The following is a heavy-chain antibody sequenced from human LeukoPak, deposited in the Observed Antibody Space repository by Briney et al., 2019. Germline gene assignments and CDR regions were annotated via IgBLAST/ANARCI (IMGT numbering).Heavy chain of an antibody. Sequence: GGSLRLSCAASGFTFSSYAMHWVRQAPGKGLEWVAVISYDGSNKYYADSVKGRFTIARDNSKNTLYLQMNSLRAEDTAVYYCARDPAVGATKGSFDYWGQGTPVTVSS. CDR2: ISYDGSNK. D-gene: IGHD1-26*01. CDR1: GFTFSSYA. V-gene: IGHV3-30*04. J-gene: IGHJ4*02. CDR3: ARDPAVGATKGSFDY.